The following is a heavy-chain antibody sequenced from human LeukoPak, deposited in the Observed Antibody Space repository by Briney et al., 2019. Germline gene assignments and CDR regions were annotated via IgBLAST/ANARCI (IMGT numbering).Heavy chain of an antibody. V-gene: IGHV4-59*01. J-gene: IGHJ4*02. CDR3: ARDSYNYGSGSFDY. Sequence: PSETLSLTCTVSRGPISNYYWTWIRQPPGKGLEWIGYISYSGSTNYDPSLKSRVTISVDTSKNQFSLKLSSVTAADTAVYYCARDSYNYGSGSFDYWGQGTLVTVSS. D-gene: IGHD5-18*01. CDR2: ISYSGST. CDR1: RGPISNYY.